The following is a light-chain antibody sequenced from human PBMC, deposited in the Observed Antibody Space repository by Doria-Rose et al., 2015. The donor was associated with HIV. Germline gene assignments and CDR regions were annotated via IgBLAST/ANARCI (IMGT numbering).Light chain of an antibody. Sequence: QAVVTQPASVSGSPGQSITISCTGTSSDVGGYNYVSWYQQHPGKAPKLMIYDVSKRPSGVSNRFSGSKSVNTASLAISGLQAEDEADYYCSSYTSSSTRVFGGGTKLTVL. CDR2: DVS. J-gene: IGLJ2*01. V-gene: IGLV2-14*01. CDR3: SSYTSSSTRV. CDR1: SSDVGGYNY.